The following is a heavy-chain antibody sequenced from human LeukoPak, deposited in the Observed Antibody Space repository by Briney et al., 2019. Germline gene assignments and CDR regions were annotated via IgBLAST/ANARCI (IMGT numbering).Heavy chain of an antibody. Sequence: SETLSLTCTVSDDSITIYYWSWIRQPPGKGLEWIGYIYYSGSTNYNPSLKSRVTISVDTSKNQFSLKLSSVTAADTAVYYCARVRLHGSGRKRSVGLHFDYRGQGTLVTVSS. V-gene: IGHV4-59*01. CDR1: DDSITIYY. D-gene: IGHD3-10*01. J-gene: IGHJ4*02. CDR3: ARVRLHGSGRKRSVGLHFDY. CDR2: IYYSGST.